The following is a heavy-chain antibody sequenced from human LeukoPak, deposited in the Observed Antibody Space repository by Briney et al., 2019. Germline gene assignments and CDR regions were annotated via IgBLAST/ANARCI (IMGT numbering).Heavy chain of an antibody. CDR3: ARHYCSGDNCYYFDY. D-gene: IGHD2-15*01. CDR2: IYYSGNT. J-gene: IGHJ4*02. Sequence: PSETLSRTCTVSVGSISSYYWRWIRQTPGEGLDGIGYIYYSGNTNYNSSLESRVTISVDTSKNQFSLKLSSVTAADTAVYYCARHYCSGDNCYYFDYWGQGALVTVSS. CDR1: VGSISSYY. V-gene: IGHV4-59*01.